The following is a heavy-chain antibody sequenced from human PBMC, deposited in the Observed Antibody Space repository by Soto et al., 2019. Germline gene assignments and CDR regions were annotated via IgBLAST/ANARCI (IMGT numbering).Heavy chain of an antibody. J-gene: IGHJ4*02. CDR1: GGSIGRYY. Sequence: SETLSLTCTVSGGSIGRYYWSWIRQPPGKGVEWIGYIYYSGRTNYNPSLKSRVTISVDTSKNQFSLKLSSVTAADTAVYYCARDNRGGYGNFDDCGQGTLVTVCS. V-gene: IGHV4-59*01. CDR2: IYYSGRT. D-gene: IGHD5-12*01. CDR3: ARDNRGGYGNFDD.